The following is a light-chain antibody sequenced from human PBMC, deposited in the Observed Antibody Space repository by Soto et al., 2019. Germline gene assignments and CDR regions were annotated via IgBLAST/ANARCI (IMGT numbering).Light chain of an antibody. CDR1: SSDVGLYDY. J-gene: IGLJ1*01. CDR3: SSDNSDSSDV. CDR2: AVS. V-gene: IGLV2-14*01. Sequence: QSALTQPASVSGSPGQSITISCTGTSSDVGLYDYVSWYQQHPGKAPQLMIYAVSNRPSGVSNRFSASKSGNTASLFISGIQDDEEADYYSSSDNSDSSDVFGSGTKVTV.